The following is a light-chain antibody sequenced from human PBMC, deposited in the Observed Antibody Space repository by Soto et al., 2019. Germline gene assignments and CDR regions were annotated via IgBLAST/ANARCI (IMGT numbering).Light chain of an antibody. Sequence: FRMTQSPSSVSASVGDRVTITCRASHDVSAWLAWYQQKPGKVPKLLIYTASTLQSGVPSRFSGSGSGTDFSLTISSLQPEDFATYYCQQTNSFPLSFGGGTKVDIK. J-gene: IGKJ4*01. V-gene: IGKV1-12*01. CDR1: HDVSAW. CDR2: TAS. CDR3: QQTNSFPLS.